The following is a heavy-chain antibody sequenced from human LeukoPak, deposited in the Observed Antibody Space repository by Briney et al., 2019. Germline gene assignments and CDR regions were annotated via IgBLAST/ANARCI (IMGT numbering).Heavy chain of an antibody. CDR3: ARDPRTVQI. V-gene: IGHV3-11*04. D-gene: IGHD1-1*01. Sequence: PGGSLRLSCAASGFTFSDNYMTWVRQAPGRGLEWLSYISGNGRDIHYADSVKGRFTISSDNAKNLLSLQMESLRVEDTAIYYCARDPRTVQIWGQGTLVTVSS. J-gene: IGHJ4*02. CDR2: ISGNGRDI. CDR1: GFTFSDNY.